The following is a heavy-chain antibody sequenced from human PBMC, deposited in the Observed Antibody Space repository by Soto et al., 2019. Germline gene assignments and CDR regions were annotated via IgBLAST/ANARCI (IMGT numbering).Heavy chain of an antibody. CDR3: ATTSGWYLGWFDP. V-gene: IGHV4-39*01. Sequence: PSESLSLTCTVSGGSSSSSSYYWGWILQPPGKGLEWIGSIYYSGTAYYNPSLKSRVTMSVDTSKNQFSLKLTSVTAADTAVYYCATTSGWYLGWFDPWGQGTLVTVSS. D-gene: IGHD6-19*01. CDR1: GGSSSSSSYY. J-gene: IGHJ5*02. CDR2: IYYSGTA.